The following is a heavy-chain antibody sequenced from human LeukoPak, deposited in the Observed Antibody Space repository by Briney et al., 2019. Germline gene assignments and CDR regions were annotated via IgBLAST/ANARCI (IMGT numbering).Heavy chain of an antibody. CDR1: GGSISSGDYY. V-gene: IGHV4-30-4*08. D-gene: IGHD6-13*01. CDR2: IYYSGST. J-gene: IGHJ4*02. Sequence: SQTLSLTCTVSGGSISSGDYYRSWIRQPPGKGLEWIGYIYYSGSTYYNPSLKSRVTISVDTSKNQFSLKLSSVTAADTAVYYCARLGIAAAGTLFDYWGQGTLVTVSS. CDR3: ARLGIAAAGTLFDY.